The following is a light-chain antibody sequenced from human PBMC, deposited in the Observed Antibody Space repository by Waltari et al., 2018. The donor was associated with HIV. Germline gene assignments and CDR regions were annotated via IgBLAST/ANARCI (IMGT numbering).Light chain of an antibody. V-gene: IGLV1-47*01. CDR3: AAWDDSLSGVV. CDR2: RNN. CDR1: SSNIGSNY. J-gene: IGLJ2*01. Sequence: QSVLTQPPSASGTPGPRVTISCSGSSSNIGSNYVYWYKQLPGTAPKLLIYRNNPRPSGVPDRFSGSKAGTSASLAISGLRSEDEADYYCAAWDDSLSGVVIGGGTKLTVL.